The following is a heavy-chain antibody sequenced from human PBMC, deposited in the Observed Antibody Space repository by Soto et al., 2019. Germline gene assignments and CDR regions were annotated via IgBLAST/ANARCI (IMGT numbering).Heavy chain of an antibody. V-gene: IGHV3-23*01. CDR1: GFTFSSYA. CDR3: ASAVSTYYYYGMAV. J-gene: IGHJ6*02. CDR2: ISGSGGST. Sequence: GGSLRLSCAASGFTFSSYAMSWVRQAPGKGLEWVSTISGSGGSTYYAGSVKGRFTISRDNSKNTLYLQMNSLRAEDTAVYHCASAVSTYYYYGMAVWGQGTTVTVSS. D-gene: IGHD4-17*01.